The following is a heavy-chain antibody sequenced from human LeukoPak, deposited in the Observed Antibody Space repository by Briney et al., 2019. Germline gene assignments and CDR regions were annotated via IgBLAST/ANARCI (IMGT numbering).Heavy chain of an antibody. CDR2: IHYSGYT. J-gene: IGHJ2*01. Sequence: PSETLSLTCAVSGGSISNYYCSWIRQPPGKGLEWLGYIHYSGYTNYNPSLKSRVTISVDTSKNQFSLNLSSVTAADTTVYYCARHWGSDWYFDLWGRGTLVTVSS. V-gene: IGHV4-59*01. CDR3: ARHWGSDWYFDL. CDR1: GGSISNYY. D-gene: IGHD7-27*01.